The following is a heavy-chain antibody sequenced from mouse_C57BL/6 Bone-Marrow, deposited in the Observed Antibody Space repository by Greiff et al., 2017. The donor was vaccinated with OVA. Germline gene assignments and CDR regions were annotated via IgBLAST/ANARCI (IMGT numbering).Heavy chain of an antibody. J-gene: IGHJ4*01. CDR3: TAIYYGYDVRAMDY. D-gene: IGHD2-2*01. Sequence: EVKLMESGGGLVQPGGSMKLSCVASGFTFSNYWMNWVRQSPEKGLEWVAQIRLKSDNYATHYAESVKGRFTISRDDSKSSVYLQMNNLRAEDTGIYYCTAIYYGYDVRAMDYWGQGTSVTVSS. V-gene: IGHV6-3*01. CDR1: GFTFSNYW. CDR2: IRLKSDNYAT.